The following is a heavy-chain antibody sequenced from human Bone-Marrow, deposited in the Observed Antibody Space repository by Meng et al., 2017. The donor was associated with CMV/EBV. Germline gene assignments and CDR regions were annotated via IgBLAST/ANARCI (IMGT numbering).Heavy chain of an antibody. D-gene: IGHD1-26*01. CDR2: INPNSGDT. CDR3: AREISGSYSAGGY. V-gene: IGHV1-2*02. J-gene: IGHJ4*02. CDR1: GYTFTGYY. Sequence: ASVKVSCKASGYTFTGYYMHWVRQAPGQGLEWMGCINPNSGDTYYAQNFQGRVTMTRDMSLSTAYMELSRLRSDDTAVYYCAREISGSYSAGGYWGQGTLVTVSS.